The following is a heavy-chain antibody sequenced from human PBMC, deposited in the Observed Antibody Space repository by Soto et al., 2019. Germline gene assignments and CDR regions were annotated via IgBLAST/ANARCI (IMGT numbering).Heavy chain of an antibody. Sequence: PSETLSLTCTVSGGSISSSSYYWGWIRQPPGKGLEWIGSIYYGGSTYYNPSLKSRVTISVDTSKNQFSLKLSSVTAADTAVYYCASWSLVIIPYGMDVWGQGTTVTVSS. CDR1: GGSISSSSYY. CDR3: ASWSLVIIPYGMDV. J-gene: IGHJ6*02. V-gene: IGHV4-39*01. CDR2: IYYGGST. D-gene: IGHD3-9*01.